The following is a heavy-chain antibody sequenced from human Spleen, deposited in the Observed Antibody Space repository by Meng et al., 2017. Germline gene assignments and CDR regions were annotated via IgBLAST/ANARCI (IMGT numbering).Heavy chain of an antibody. D-gene: IGHD4-11*01. V-gene: IGHV4-34*01. Sequence: HVQLQQWGAGLLKPSETLSLTCVVSGGYFSDYYWSWIRQPPGKGLEWIGEINHSGSTNYNPSLESRATISVDTSQNNLSLKLSSVTAADSAVYYCARGPTTMAHDFDYWGQGTLVTVSS. CDR3: ARGPTTMAHDFDY. J-gene: IGHJ4*02. CDR2: INHSGST. CDR1: GGYFSDYY.